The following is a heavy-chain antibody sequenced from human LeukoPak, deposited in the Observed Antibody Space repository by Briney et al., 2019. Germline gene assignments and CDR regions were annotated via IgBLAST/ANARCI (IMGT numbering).Heavy chain of an antibody. CDR3: ARDAAKAQLAYFDY. V-gene: IGHV4-59*12. CDR1: GGSISSYY. D-gene: IGHD6-13*01. Sequence: SETLSLTCTVSGGSISSYYWSWIRQPPGKGLEWIGYIYYSGSTNYNPSLKSRVTISVDTSVNQFSLKLSSVTAADTAVYYCARDAAKAQLAYFDYWGQGTLVTVSS. CDR2: IYYSGST. J-gene: IGHJ4*02.